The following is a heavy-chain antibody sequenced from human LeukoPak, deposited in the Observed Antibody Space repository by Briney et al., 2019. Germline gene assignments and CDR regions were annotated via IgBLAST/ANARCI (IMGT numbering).Heavy chain of an antibody. CDR3: ARVFIAAAADAFDI. D-gene: IGHD6-13*01. CDR1: GFSFSDHW. CDR2: LSGSGSST. J-gene: IGHJ3*02. V-gene: IGHV3-23*01. Sequence: GGSLRLSCVASGFSFSDHWMNWFRQAPGKGLEWVSALSGSGSSTYYADSVKGRFTISRDNSKNTLYLQMNSLGAGDTAVYYCARVFIAAAADAFDIWGQGTMVTVSS.